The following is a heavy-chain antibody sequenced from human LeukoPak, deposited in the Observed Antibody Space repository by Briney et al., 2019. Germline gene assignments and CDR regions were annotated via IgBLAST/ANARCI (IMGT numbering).Heavy chain of an antibody. V-gene: IGHV4-59*01. CDR2: IYYSGST. CDR3: AREGSHRYSYGLRGAFDI. Sequence: SETLSLTCTVSGGSISSYYWSWIRQPPGKGLEWIGYIYYSGSTNYNPSLKSRVTISVDTSKNQFSLKLSSVTAADTAVYYSAREGSHRYSYGLRGAFDIWGQGTMVTVSS. CDR1: GGSISSYY. J-gene: IGHJ3*02. D-gene: IGHD5-18*01.